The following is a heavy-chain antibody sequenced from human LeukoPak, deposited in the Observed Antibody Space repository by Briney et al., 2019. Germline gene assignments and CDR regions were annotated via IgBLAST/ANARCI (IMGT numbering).Heavy chain of an antibody. D-gene: IGHD3-10*01. J-gene: IGHJ4*02. Sequence: PSETLSLTCTVSGGSIRSYYWSRIRQPPGKGLEWIGYIYYSGSTNYNPSLKSRVTISVDTSKNQLSLKLSSVTAADTAVYYCARGGFFLDYWGQGTLVTVSS. CDR3: ARGGFFLDY. CDR1: GGSIRSYY. V-gene: IGHV4-59*01. CDR2: IYYSGST.